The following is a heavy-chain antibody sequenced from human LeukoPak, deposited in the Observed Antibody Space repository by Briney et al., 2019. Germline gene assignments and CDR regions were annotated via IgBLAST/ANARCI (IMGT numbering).Heavy chain of an antibody. D-gene: IGHD3-10*01. J-gene: IGHJ4*02. V-gene: IGHV4-39*07. Sequence: SETLSLTCTVSGGSISSSSYYWGWIRQPPGKGLEWIGSIYYSGSTYYNPSLKSRVTISVDTSKNQFSLKLSSVTAADTAVYYCARGTYYYGSGSYYTPAVFDYWGQGTLVTVSS. CDR2: IYYSGST. CDR1: GGSISSSSYY. CDR3: ARGTYYYGSGSYYTPAVFDY.